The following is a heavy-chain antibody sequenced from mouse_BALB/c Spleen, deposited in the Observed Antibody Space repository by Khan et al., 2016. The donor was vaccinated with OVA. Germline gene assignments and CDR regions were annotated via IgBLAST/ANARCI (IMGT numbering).Heavy chain of an antibody. Sequence: QVQLKQSGAELVRPGASVKLSCKTSGYTFTSYWIHWVKQRSGQGLEWIARICPGTDNSYYNEKFKDKATLTADKSSSTAYMQLSSLKSEDSDVSFCAREEALYHFDHWGQGTTLTVSA. V-gene: IGHV1S132*01. CDR3: AREEALYHFDH. D-gene: IGHD3-2*02. CDR1: GYTFTSYW. CDR2: ICPGTDNS. J-gene: IGHJ2*01.